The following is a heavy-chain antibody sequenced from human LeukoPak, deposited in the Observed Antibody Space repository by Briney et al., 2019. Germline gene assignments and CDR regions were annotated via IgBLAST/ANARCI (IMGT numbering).Heavy chain of an antibody. CDR3: ARDPGVITFGGVIV. CDR2: IYTRGST. D-gene: IGHD3-16*02. Sequence: SETLSLTCTVSGGSISSGSYYWSWIRQPAGKGLEWIGRIYTRGSTNYNPSLKSRVTISVDTSKNQFSLKLSSVTAADTAVYYCARDPGVITFGGVIVWGQGTLVTVSS. V-gene: IGHV4-61*02. J-gene: IGHJ4*02. CDR1: GGSISSGSYY.